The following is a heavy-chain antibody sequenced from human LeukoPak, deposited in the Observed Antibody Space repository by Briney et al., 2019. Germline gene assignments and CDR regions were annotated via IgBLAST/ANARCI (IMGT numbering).Heavy chain of an antibody. Sequence: GGSLRLSCAASGFTFSSYAMHWVRQAPGKGLEWVAVISYDGSNKYYADSVKGRFTISRDNSKNTLYLQMNSLRAEDTAVYYCASFFPETAALGYWGQGTLVTVSS. D-gene: IGHD6-13*01. J-gene: IGHJ4*02. CDR2: ISYDGSNK. CDR3: ASFFPETAALGY. CDR1: GFTFSSYA. V-gene: IGHV3-30-3*01.